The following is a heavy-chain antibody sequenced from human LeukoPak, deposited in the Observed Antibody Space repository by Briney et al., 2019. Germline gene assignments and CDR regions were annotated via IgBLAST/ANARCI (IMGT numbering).Heavy chain of an antibody. CDR3: ARRSSIATRLFDY. V-gene: IGHV5-51*01. J-gene: IGHJ4*02. Sequence: GESLQISCKGSGYSFTSYWIGWVRQMPGKGLEWMGIIYPGDSGTIYSPSFQGQVTISADKSISTAYLQWSSLKASDTAIYYWARRSSIATRLFDYWGQGTLVTVCS. CDR2: IYPGDSGT. D-gene: IGHD6-6*01. CDR1: GYSFTSYW.